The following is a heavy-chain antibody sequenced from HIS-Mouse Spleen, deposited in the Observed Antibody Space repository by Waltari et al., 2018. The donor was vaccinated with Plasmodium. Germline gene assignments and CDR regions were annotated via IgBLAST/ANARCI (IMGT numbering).Heavy chain of an antibody. CDR3: ASSWYWYFDL. CDR2: RKKEGSEK. Sequence: EVQLVESGGGLVQPGGSLRLSCAASGFTFSSYWMSWVRQAPGKGLDGVAKRKKEGSEKYDVDSGKGRFTISRDNAKNSLYLQMNSLRAEDTAVYYCASSWYWYFDLWGRGTLVTVSS. D-gene: IGHD6-13*01. V-gene: IGHV3-7*01. J-gene: IGHJ2*01. CDR1: GFTFSSYW.